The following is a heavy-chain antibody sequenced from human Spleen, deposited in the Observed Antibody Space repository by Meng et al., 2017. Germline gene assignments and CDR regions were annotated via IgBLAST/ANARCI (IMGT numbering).Heavy chain of an antibody. CDR1: GFSLRTSGVC. J-gene: IGHJ4*02. V-gene: IGHV2-5*01. D-gene: IGHD4-17*01. CDR2: IYWNDDK. CDR3: AHTVGAVDY. Sequence: QITVKDSYPTLVQPTQTLTLTATFSGFSLRTSGVCVGWIRQPPGKALEWLALIYWNDDKRYSPSLKSRLTITKDTSKNQVVLTMTNMDPVDTATYYCAHTVGAVDYWGQGTLVTVSS.